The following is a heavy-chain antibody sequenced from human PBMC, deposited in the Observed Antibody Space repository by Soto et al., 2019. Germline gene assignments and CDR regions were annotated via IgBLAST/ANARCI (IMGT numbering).Heavy chain of an antibody. CDR1: GGSISSGGYY. J-gene: IGHJ5*02. V-gene: IGHV4-31*03. Sequence: KTSETLSLTCTVSGGSISSGGYYWSWIRQHPGKGLEWIGYIYYSGSTYYNPSLKSRVTISVDTSKNQFSLKLSSVTAADTAVYYCARDFWSGYFHWFDPWGQGTLVTVSS. D-gene: IGHD3-3*01. CDR3: ARDFWSGYFHWFDP. CDR2: IYYSGST.